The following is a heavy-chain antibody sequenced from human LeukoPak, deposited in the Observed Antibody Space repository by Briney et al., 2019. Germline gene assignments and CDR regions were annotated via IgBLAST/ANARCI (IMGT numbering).Heavy chain of an antibody. Sequence: SETLSLTCTVSGGSISSYYWSWIRQPPGKGLEWIGYIYYSGSTNYNPSLKSRVTIPVDTSKNQFSLKLNSVTAADTAVYYCARVTGYMTEDYFDYWGQGILVTVSS. V-gene: IGHV4-59*01. CDR3: ARVTGYMTEDYFDY. CDR1: GGSISSYY. J-gene: IGHJ4*02. CDR2: IYYSGST. D-gene: IGHD3-9*01.